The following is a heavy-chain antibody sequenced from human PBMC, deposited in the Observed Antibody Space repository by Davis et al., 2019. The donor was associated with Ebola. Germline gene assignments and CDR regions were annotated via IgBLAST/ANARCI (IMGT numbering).Heavy chain of an antibody. CDR1: GFTFITYA. CDR3: AKGGFYLYMDV. Sequence: PGGSLRLSCAASGFTFITYAMHWVRQTPGKGLEWVAALSYDGKNEYYVDSVRGRFTNSRDNSMNTVYVQMYSLRADDTAVYYCAKGGFYLYMDVWGKGTTVTVSS. V-gene: IGHV3-30*18. D-gene: IGHD3-16*02. CDR2: LSYDGKNE. J-gene: IGHJ6*03.